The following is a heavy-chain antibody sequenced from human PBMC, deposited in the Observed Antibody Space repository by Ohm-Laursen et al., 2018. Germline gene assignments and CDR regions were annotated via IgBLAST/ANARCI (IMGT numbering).Heavy chain of an antibody. Sequence: SLRLSCSASGFTFSNYAMSWVRQAPGKGLEWVSEIDRGGNGYYAESVKGRFTISRDNSKNTLYLQMNNLRAEDSAVYYCASYYGGYDPWGQGTLVTVSS. CDR3: ASYYGGYDP. J-gene: IGHJ5*02. D-gene: IGHD4-23*01. V-gene: IGHV3-23*03. CDR1: GFTFSNYA. CDR2: IDRGGNG.